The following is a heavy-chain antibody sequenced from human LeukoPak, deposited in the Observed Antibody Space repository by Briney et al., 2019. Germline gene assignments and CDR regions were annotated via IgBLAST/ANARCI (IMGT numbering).Heavy chain of an antibody. CDR1: GYTFTSYG. D-gene: IGHD6-19*01. J-gene: IGHJ4*02. Sequence: ASVKVSCKASGYTFTSYGISWVRQAPGQGLEWMGWTNPNSGGTNYAQKFQGRVTMTRDTSISTAYMELSRLRSDDTAVYYCARDLTSSGREDYWGQGTLVTVSS. V-gene: IGHV1-2*02. CDR3: ARDLTSSGREDY. CDR2: TNPNSGGT.